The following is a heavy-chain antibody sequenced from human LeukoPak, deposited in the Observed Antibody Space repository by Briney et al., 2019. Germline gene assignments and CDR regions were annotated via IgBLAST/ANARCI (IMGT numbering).Heavy chain of an antibody. CDR1: GYTFTTYG. J-gene: IGHJ4*02. D-gene: IGHD2-15*01. CDR3: ARDCSGGSCSSW. V-gene: IGHV1-18*01. Sequence: ASVKVSCKASGYTFTTYGISWVRQAPGQGLEWMGWISAYDGTTNYAQRFQGRVTMTTDASASTTYMELRSLRSDDTAVYYCARDCSGGSCSSWWGQGTLVTVSS. CDR2: ISAYDGTT.